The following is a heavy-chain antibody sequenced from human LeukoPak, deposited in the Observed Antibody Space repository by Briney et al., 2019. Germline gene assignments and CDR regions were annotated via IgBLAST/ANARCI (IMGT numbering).Heavy chain of an antibody. V-gene: IGHV3-23*01. J-gene: IGHJ4*02. CDR1: GFPFSDFS. D-gene: IGHD3-22*01. CDR3: ARRGVVIRVILVGFHKEAFYFDS. Sequence: GGSLRLSCATSGFPFSDFSMSWVRQAPGKGLEWVAGISDSGGSTNYADSVKGRFTISRDNPKNTLYLQMNSLRAEDTAVYFCARRGVVIRVILVGFHKEAFYFDSWGQGALVTVSS. CDR2: ISDSGGST.